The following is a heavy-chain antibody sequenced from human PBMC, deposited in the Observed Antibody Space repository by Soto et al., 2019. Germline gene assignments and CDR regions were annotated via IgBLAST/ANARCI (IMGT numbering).Heavy chain of an antibody. CDR3: AKWGGASQYYFDY. D-gene: IGHD1-26*01. J-gene: IGHJ4*02. Sequence: GGSLRLSCAASAFTFNTYAMGWVRQAPGKGLEWVSAISVSGGGTYYADSVKGRFTISRDTSKNTLYLQMNSLRADDTAVYYCAKWGGASQYYFDYWGRGTLVTVSS. CDR1: AFTFNTYA. CDR2: ISVSGGGT. V-gene: IGHV3-23*01.